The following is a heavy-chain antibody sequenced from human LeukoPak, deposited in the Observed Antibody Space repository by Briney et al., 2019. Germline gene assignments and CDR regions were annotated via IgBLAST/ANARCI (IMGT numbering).Heavy chain of an antibody. V-gene: IGHV3-66*01. CDR3: ARAIPVNWYFDL. CDR1: GLTVSSNY. J-gene: IGHJ2*01. Sequence: GGSLRLSCAASGLTVSSNYMNWVRQAPGKGLEWVSVIYSGGSTYYADSVEGRFTISRDNSRNTLYLQMNSLRAEDTAVYYCARAIPVNWYFDLWGRGTLVTVSS. D-gene: IGHD2-2*02. CDR2: IYSGGST.